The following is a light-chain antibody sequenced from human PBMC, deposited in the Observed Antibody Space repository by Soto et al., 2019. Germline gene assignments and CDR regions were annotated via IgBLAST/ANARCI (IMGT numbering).Light chain of an antibody. CDR3: QPYRTYPWT. J-gene: IGKJ1*01. Sequence: DIQMTQSPSSLSASVGDRVTITCRASQSISSYLNWYQQKPGKAPKLLIYAASSLQSGVPSRFSGSGSGTDFNLTISSLQPDDFATYYCQPYRTYPWTFGQGNKVDIK. V-gene: IGKV1-39*01. CDR1: QSISSY. CDR2: AAS.